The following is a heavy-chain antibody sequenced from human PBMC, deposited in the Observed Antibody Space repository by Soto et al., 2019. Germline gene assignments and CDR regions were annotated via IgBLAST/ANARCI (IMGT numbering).Heavy chain of an antibody. CDR2: LYHSGST. D-gene: IGHD1-1*01. Sequence: QLQLQESGSGLVKPSQTLSLTCVVSGDSISSGAYSWSWIRQPPGEGLEWIGYLYHSGSTYYNPSLKNRVTISVDRSKNQFFLKLSSVTAADTAVYYCARGTTAVATRFDSWGQGTLVTVSS. CDR3: ARGTTAVATRFDS. J-gene: IGHJ5*01. CDR1: GDSISSGAYS. V-gene: IGHV4-30-2*01.